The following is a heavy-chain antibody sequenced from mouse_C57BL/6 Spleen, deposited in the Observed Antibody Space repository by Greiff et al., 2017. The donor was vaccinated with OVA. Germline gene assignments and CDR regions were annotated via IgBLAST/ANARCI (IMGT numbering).Heavy chain of an antibody. Sequence: VQLQQSGAELVRPGDSVTLSCKASGYTFTDYEMHWVKQTPVHGLEWIGAIDPETGGTAYNQKFKGKAILTADKSSSTAYMELRSLTSEASPVYYCTRDSYGLATAYWGQGTLVTVSA. CDR2: IDPETGGT. D-gene: IGHD1-1*01. J-gene: IGHJ3*01. CDR3: TRDSYGLATAY. CDR1: GYTFTDYE. V-gene: IGHV1-15*01.